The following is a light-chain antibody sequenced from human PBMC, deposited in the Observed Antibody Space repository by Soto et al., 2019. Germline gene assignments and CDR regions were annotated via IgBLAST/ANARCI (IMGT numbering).Light chain of an antibody. J-gene: IGLJ1*01. Sequence: QSVLTQPPSVSGAPGQRVTISCTGSSSKIGAGYDVHWYQQLPGTAPKLLIYGNSNRPSGVPDRFSGSKSGTSASLAITWLQAEDEADYYCQSYDSSLSDSYVFGTGTKVTVL. V-gene: IGLV1-40*01. CDR1: SSKIGAGYD. CDR2: GNS. CDR3: QSYDSSLSDSYV.